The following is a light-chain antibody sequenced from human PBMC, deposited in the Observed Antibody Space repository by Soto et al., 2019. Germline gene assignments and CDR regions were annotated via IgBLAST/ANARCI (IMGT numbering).Light chain of an antibody. CDR3: GTWDSSLSAYV. CDR2: DND. Sequence: QSVLTQPPSVSAAPGQKVTVSCSGSRSNIGNNYVSWYQHLPGTAPKLLIYDNDKRPSGIPDRFSDSKSGTSATLGITGLQTGDEADYYCGTWDSSLSAYVFGTGTKVTVL. CDR1: RSNIGNNY. V-gene: IGLV1-51*01. J-gene: IGLJ1*01.